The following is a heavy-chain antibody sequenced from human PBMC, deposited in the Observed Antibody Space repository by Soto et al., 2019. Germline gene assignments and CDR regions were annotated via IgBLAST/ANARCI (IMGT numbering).Heavy chain of an antibody. V-gene: IGHV1-69*01. CDR2: INPFFKGT. CDR1: GGSFSSDA. CDR3: ARDVSLNYYDNTYFYYGMDV. Sequence: QVQLVQSGAEVKMPGSSVKVSCKASGGSFSSDAISWVRQAPGQGLEWMGGINPFFKGTKYAQRFQGRVTITADESTSTAYMDLTSLTYEDTAVYYCARDVSLNYYDNTYFYYGMDVWGQGTTVTVSS. D-gene: IGHD3-22*01. J-gene: IGHJ6*02.